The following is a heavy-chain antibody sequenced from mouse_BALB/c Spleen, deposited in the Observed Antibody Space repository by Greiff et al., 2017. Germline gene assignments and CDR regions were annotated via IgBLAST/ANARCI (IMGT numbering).Heavy chain of an antibody. Sequence: QVHVKQSGAELAKPGASVKMSCKASGYTFTSYWMHWVKQRPGQGLEWIGYINPSTGYTEYNQKFKDKATLTADKSSSTAYMQLSSLTSEDSAVYYCAFIYYGNAWFAYWGQGTLVTVSA. D-gene: IGHD2-1*01. J-gene: IGHJ3*01. V-gene: IGHV1-7*01. CDR3: AFIYYGNAWFAY. CDR1: GYTFTSYW. CDR2: INPSTGYT.